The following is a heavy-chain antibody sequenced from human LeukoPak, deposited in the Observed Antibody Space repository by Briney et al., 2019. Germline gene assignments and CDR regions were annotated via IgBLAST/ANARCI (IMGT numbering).Heavy chain of an antibody. D-gene: IGHD6-19*01. Sequence: SETLSLTCAVYGGSFSGYSWSWIRQPPGKGLEWIGEINQRRNTNYNPSLKSRVTISIDTPKNQFSLKLSSVTAADTAVYYCARHGWHAWYFDLWGRGTLVTVSS. V-gene: IGHV4-34*01. J-gene: IGHJ2*01. CDR1: GGSFSGYS. CDR2: INQRRNT. CDR3: ARHGWHAWYFDL.